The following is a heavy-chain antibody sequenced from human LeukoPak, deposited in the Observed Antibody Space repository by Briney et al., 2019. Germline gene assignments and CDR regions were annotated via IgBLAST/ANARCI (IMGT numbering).Heavy chain of an antibody. CDR3: ARVVPATVGFDFDY. V-gene: IGHV3-74*01. Sequence: GLSLTLSCAATGFTFSTYWMHWVRQAPGNALVWISRINSDGSSASYADSVKGRFTISRDNAKNTLYLQMNSLRAEDTAVYYCARVVPATVGFDFDYWGQGTLVTVSS. CDR1: GFTFSTYW. J-gene: IGHJ4*02. D-gene: IGHD1-26*01. CDR2: INSDGSSA.